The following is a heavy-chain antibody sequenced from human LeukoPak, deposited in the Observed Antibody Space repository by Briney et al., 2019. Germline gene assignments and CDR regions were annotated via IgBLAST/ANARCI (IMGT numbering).Heavy chain of an antibody. Sequence: PSETLSLTCTVSGGSISSSSYYWGWIRQPPGKGLEWIGSIYTSGSTNYNPSLKSRVTMSVDTSKNQFSLKLSSVTAADTAVYYCTRGGSMEADILTGYRAFDIWGQGTLVTVSS. V-gene: IGHV4-39*07. J-gene: IGHJ3*02. D-gene: IGHD3-9*01. CDR1: GGSISSSSYY. CDR3: TRGGSMEADILTGYRAFDI. CDR2: IYTSGST.